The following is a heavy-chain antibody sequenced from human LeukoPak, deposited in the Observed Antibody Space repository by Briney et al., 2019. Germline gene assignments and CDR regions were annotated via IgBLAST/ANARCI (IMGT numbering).Heavy chain of an antibody. CDR3: AREAAGTPYYGMDV. D-gene: IGHD6-25*01. V-gene: IGHV3-74*01. Sequence: GGSLRLSCAASGFTFSSYWMHWVRQAPGKGLAWVSRINSDGSSTSYADSVKGRFTISRDNAKNTLYLQMNSLRAEDTAVYYCAREAAGTPYYGMDVWGQGTTVTVSS. CDR1: GFTFSSYW. J-gene: IGHJ6*02. CDR2: INSDGSST.